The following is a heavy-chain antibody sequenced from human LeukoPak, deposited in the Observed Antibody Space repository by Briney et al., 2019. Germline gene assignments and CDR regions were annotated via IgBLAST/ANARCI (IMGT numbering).Heavy chain of an antibody. Sequence: SETLSLTCTVSSGSISSGDFYWSWIRQPPGKGLEWIGYIYYSGSTYYTPSLKSRVTISLDTSKNQFSLKLTSVTAADTAVYYCASYYCTSTTCPGIDHWGQGTLVTVSS. CDR2: IYYSGST. J-gene: IGHJ4*02. V-gene: IGHV4-30-4*01. CDR3: ASYYCTSTTCPGIDH. D-gene: IGHD2-2*01. CDR1: SGSISSGDFY.